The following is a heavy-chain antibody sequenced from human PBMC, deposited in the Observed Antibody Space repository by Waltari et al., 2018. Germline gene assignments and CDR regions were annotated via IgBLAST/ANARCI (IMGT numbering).Heavy chain of an antibody. Sequence: VQLLESGGGLVQPGGSLRLSCAASGFTFRSYAMSWVRQAPGKGMEGVSAISGSGGSTYYADSVKGRFTISRDNSKNTLYLQMNSLRAEDTAVYYCAKDRPQWLALYFDYWGQGTLVTVSS. CDR3: AKDRPQWLALYFDY. V-gene: IGHV3-23*01. CDR2: ISGSGGST. J-gene: IGHJ4*02. CDR1: GFTFRSYA. D-gene: IGHD6-19*01.